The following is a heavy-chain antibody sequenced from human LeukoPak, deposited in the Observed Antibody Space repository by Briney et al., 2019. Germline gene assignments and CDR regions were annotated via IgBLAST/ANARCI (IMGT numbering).Heavy chain of an antibody. CDR2: IYPGDSDT. V-gene: IGHV5-51*01. D-gene: IGHD4-17*01. J-gene: IGHJ6*03. Sequence: GESLKISCKGSVYSFANYWIGWVRQMPGKGLEWMGIIYPGDSDTRYSPSFLGQVTISVDKSISTAYLQWSSLQASDTAMYYCARIMTTTYYYYYYMDVWGKGTTVTVSS. CDR3: ARIMTTTYYYYYYMDV. CDR1: VYSFANYW.